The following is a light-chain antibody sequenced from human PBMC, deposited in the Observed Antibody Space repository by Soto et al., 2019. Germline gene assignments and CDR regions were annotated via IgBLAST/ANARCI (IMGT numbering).Light chain of an antibody. CDR1: QSISHY. J-gene: IGKJ1*01. CDR3: QHHNSYSQT. V-gene: IGKV1-5*01. CDR2: GAS. Sequence: DIQMTQSPPTLSASVGDRVTITCRASQSISHYLAWYQQMPGKAPILLIYGASTLQSGVPSRFSGSGSGTEFTLTISSLQPDDFGTYFCQHHNSYSQTFGQGTKVEIK.